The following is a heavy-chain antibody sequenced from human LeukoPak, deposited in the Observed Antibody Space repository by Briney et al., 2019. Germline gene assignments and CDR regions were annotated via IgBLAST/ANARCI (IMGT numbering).Heavy chain of an antibody. D-gene: IGHD3-22*01. J-gene: IGHJ4*02. CDR2: INPNSGGT. CDR1: GYTFTGYY. V-gene: IGHV1-2*02. CDR3: ARGITMIPILFDY. Sequence: GASVKVSCKASGYTFTGYYMHWMRQAPGQGLEWMGWINPNSGGTNYARKFQGRVTMTRDTSISTAYMELSRLRSDDTAVYYCARGITMIPILFDYWGQGTLVTVSS.